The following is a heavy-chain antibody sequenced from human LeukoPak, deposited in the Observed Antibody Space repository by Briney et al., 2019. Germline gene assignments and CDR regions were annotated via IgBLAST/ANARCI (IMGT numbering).Heavy chain of an antibody. V-gene: IGHV4-4*07. CDR2: IYTSGSS. Sequence: SETLSLTCTVSGGSISSYYWSWIRQPAGKGLEWIGRIYTSGSSNYNPSLKSRVTISVDKSKNQFSRKLSSVTAADTAVYYCARVGSYYDSSGYYYYYYYMDVWGKVTTVTVSS. D-gene: IGHD3-22*01. CDR3: ARVGSYYDSSGYYYYYYYMDV. CDR1: GGSISSYY. J-gene: IGHJ6*03.